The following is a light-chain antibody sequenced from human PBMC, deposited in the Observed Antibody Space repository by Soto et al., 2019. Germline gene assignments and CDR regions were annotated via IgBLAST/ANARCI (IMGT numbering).Light chain of an antibody. Sequence: DIQMTQSPSSLSASVGDRVTITCRASQTIIRYLNWYQQKPGRAPNLLIYAASSLQSGVPSRFSVSGSGTEFTLTISSLQPEDFATYYCQQSYSTLFTFGPGTKVESK. V-gene: IGKV1-39*01. CDR2: AAS. CDR1: QTIIRY. J-gene: IGKJ3*01. CDR3: QQSYSTLFT.